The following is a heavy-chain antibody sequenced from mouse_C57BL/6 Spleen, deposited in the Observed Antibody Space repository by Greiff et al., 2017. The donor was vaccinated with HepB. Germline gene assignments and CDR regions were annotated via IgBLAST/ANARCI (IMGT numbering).Heavy chain of an antibody. CDR1: GFSLTSYG. CDR3: ARHGGSSYYWYFDV. J-gene: IGHJ1*03. Sequence: VKLMESGPGLVAPSQSLSITCTVSGFSLTSYGVHWVRQPPGKGLEWLVVIWSDGSTTYNSALKSRLSISKDNSKSQVFLKMNSLQTDDTAMYYCARHGGSSYYWYFDVWGTGTTVTVSS. CDR2: IWSDGST. V-gene: IGHV2-6-1*01. D-gene: IGHD1-1*01.